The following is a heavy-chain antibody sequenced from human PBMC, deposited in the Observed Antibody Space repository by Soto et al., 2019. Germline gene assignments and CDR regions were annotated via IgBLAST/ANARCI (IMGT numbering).Heavy chain of an antibody. CDR1: GFTFSSYA. CDR3: AKGLGSRMGDDAFDI. V-gene: IGHV3-23*01. D-gene: IGHD7-27*01. Sequence: GGSLRLSCAASGFTFSSYAMSWVRQAPGKGLEWVSAISGSGGSTYYADSVKGRFTISRDNSKNTLYLQMNSLRAEDTAVYYYAKGLGSRMGDDAFDIWAQGTMDTVSS. J-gene: IGHJ3*02. CDR2: ISGSGGST.